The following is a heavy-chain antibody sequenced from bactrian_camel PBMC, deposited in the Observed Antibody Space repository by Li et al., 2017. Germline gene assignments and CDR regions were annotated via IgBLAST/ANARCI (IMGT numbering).Heavy chain of an antibody. V-gene: IGHV3S53*01. CDR2: IDPDGRT. D-gene: IGHD3*01. Sequence: HVQLVESGGGSVQAGGSLRLSCAASGYIYNIGCMGWFRQAPGKEREGVAGIDPDGRTGYADSVKGRFTISQDNAKNTLYLQMNSLKPEDTAMYYCAALDGVVDRGAYEYSSGSWIRFPGLVDNNYGQGTQVTVS. J-gene: IGHJ4*01. CDR1: GYIYNIGC.